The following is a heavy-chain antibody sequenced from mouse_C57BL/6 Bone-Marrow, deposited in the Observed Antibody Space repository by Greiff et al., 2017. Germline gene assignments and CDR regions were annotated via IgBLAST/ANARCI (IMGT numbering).Heavy chain of an antibody. V-gene: IGHV1-72*01. CDR1: GYNFTSYW. D-gene: IGHD4-1*01. CDR2: IDHNSGGT. J-gene: IGHJ1*03. CDR3: ARAVWGHWYFDV. Sequence: QVQLQQPGAELVKPGASVKLSCKASGYNFTSYWMHWVKQRPGRGLEWIGRIDHNSGGTKYNEKFKSKATLTVDKPYSTAYMQISSLTSEDSAVYCGARAVWGHWYFDVWGTGTTVTVSS.